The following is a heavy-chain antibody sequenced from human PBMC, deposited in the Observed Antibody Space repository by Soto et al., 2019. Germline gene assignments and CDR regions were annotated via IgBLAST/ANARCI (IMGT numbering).Heavy chain of an antibody. CDR2: INHSGST. V-gene: IGHV4-39*07. CDR1: KGSSSGGRYC. D-gene: IGHD1-26*01. Sequence: PAETPSLSWSVSKGSSSGGRYCWGWIRQPPGEGLEWIGEINHSGSTNYNPSLKSRVTISVDTSKNQFSLKLSSVTAADTAVYYCASVGGSYCFDYWGQGTLVTVSS. CDR3: ASVGGSYCFDY. J-gene: IGHJ4*02.